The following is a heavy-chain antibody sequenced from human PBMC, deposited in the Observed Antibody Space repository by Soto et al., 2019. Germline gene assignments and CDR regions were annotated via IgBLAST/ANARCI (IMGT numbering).Heavy chain of an antibody. CDR2: MNHNSGNT. J-gene: IGHJ6*03. D-gene: IGHD2-15*01. V-gene: IGHV1-8*01. CDR3: AKGYCSGGSCYPYYYYYYMDV. CDR1: GYTFTSYD. Sequence: QVQLVQSGAEVKKPGASVKVSCKASGYTFTSYDINWVRQATGQGLEWMGWMNHNSGNTGYAQKFQGRVTMTRNTSISTAYMELSSLRSEDTAVYYCAKGYCSGGSCYPYYYYYYMDVWGKGTTVTVSS.